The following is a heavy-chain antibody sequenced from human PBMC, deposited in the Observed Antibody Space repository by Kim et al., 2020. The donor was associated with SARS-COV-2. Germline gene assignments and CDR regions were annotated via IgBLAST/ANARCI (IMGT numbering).Heavy chain of an antibody. Sequence: SETLSLTCTVSGGSISSGCYYWSWIRQHPGKGLEWIGYIYYSGSTYYNPSLKSRVTISVDTSKNQFSLKLSSVTVADTAVYYCARDSLRGSSSDYYFDYWGQGTLVTVSS. CDR2: IYYSGST. CDR1: GGSISSGCYY. D-gene: IGHD6-6*01. CDR3: ARDSLRGSSSDYYFDY. J-gene: IGHJ4*02. V-gene: IGHV4-31*03.